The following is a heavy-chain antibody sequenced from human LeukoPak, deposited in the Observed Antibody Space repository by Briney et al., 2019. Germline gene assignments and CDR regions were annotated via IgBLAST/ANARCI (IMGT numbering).Heavy chain of an antibody. J-gene: IGHJ6*02. V-gene: IGHV1-2*02. CDR2: INTHSGGT. Sequence: GASVKVSCKASGYIFFGHYMHWVRQAPGQGLEWMGWINTHSGGTNYAPKFQGRVTFTRDMSINTVYMEVSSLNSDDTAAYFCARDRTDNIFRDPAAKGTYYYYGMDVWGQGTTSTVSS. D-gene: IGHD2-2*01. CDR1: GYIFFGHY. CDR3: ARDRTDNIFRDPAAKGTYYYYGMDV.